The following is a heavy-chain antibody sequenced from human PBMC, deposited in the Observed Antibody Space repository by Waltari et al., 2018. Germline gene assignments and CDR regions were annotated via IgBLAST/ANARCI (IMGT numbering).Heavy chain of an antibody. J-gene: IGHJ3*02. CDR1: GLTFSIYW. CDR3: ARDGYSYGLGTFDI. V-gene: IGHV3-74*01. Sequence: EVQLVESGGGSVKPGGSLRLSCAASGLTFSIYWMHWVRQAPGKGLVWVSGINSDGSSTSYADSVKGRFTISRDNAKNTLYLQMNSLRAEDTAVYYCARDGYSYGLGTFDIWGQGTMVTVSS. CDR2: INSDGSST. D-gene: IGHD5-18*01.